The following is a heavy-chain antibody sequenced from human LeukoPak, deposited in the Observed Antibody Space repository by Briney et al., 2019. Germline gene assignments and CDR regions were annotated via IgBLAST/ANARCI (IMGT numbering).Heavy chain of an antibody. CDR2: INPNSGGT. CDR3: ARSDYFYYMDV. CDR1: GYTFTGYY. J-gene: IGHJ6*03. V-gene: IGHV1-2*02. Sequence: GASVKVSCKASGYTFTGYYMHWVRQAPGQGLEWMGWINPNSGGTNHAQSFQGRVTMTRDTSISTAYMVLSRLRSDDTALYYCARSDYFYYMDVWGKGTTVTVSS.